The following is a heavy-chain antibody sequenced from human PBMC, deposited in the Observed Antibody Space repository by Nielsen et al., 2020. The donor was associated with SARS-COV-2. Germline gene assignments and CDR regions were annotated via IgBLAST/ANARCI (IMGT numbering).Heavy chain of an antibody. Sequence: ASVKVSCKASGYTFTSYYMHWVRQAPGQGLEWMGIINPSGGSTSYAQKFQGRVTMTRDTSTSTVYMELSSLRSEDTAVYYCAGVVVPAAGDYYYYMDVWGKGTTVTVSS. V-gene: IGHV1-46*03. J-gene: IGHJ6*03. CDR1: GYTFTSYY. D-gene: IGHD2-2*01. CDR2: INPSGGST. CDR3: AGVVVPAAGDYYYYMDV.